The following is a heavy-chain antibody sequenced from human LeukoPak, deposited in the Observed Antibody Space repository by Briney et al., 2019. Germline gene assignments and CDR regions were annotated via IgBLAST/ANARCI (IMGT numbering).Heavy chain of an antibody. V-gene: IGHV1-18*01. J-gene: IGHJ4*02. Sequence: GASVKVSCKAFGYTFTNFGITWVRQAPGQGLEWMGWISAYNGDTKYGQNFQGRVTMTTDTSTSTAYMDLRSLSSDDTAVYYCGRVDMATTKDCWGQGTLVTVSS. D-gene: IGHD5-24*01. CDR1: GYTFTNFG. CDR3: GRVDMATTKDC. CDR2: ISAYNGDT.